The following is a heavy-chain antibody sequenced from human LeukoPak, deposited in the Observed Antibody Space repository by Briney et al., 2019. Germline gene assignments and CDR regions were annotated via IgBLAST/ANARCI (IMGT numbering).Heavy chain of an antibody. J-gene: IGHJ5*01. CDR2: IHSSDSYI. Sequence: GGSLRLSCAASGFTFNSYYMNWVRQAPGKGLEWVSSIHSSDSYINYADSVRGRFTISRDNAKSSLYLQMNSLRAEDTAVYYCARGRDVDSWGQGTLVTVSS. CDR1: GFTFNSYY. V-gene: IGHV3-21*01. CDR3: ARGRDVDS.